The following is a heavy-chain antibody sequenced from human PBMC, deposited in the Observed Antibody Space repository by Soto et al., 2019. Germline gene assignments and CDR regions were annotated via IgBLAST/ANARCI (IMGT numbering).Heavy chain of an antibody. CDR2: IWYDGSNK. D-gene: IGHD2-2*01. Sequence: QVQLVESGGGVVQPGRSLRLSCAASGFTFSSYGMHWVRQAPGKGLEWVAVIWYDGSNKYYADSVKGRFTISRDNSKNPRYRKMNTLGAEDPAVYYCAREGGQCSSPSGHYYYYGMDVWGQGPTVTVSS. CDR1: GFTFSSYG. J-gene: IGHJ6*02. V-gene: IGHV3-33*01. CDR3: AREGGQCSSPSGHYYYYGMDV.